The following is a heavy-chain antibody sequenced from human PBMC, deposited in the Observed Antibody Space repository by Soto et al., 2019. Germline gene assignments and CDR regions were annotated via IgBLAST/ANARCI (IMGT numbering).Heavy chain of an antibody. D-gene: IGHD2-15*01. CDR2: IWYDGSNK. V-gene: IGHV3-33*01. CDR3: ARVDCTGGSCRPYYYYDMDV. Sequence: GGSLRLSCAASGFTFNTYGMNWVRQAPGKGLEWVAVIWYDGSNKYYADSVKGWFTISRDNSKNTLYLQMNSLRAEDTAVHYCARVDCTGGSCRPYYYYDMDVWGQGTTVTVSS. J-gene: IGHJ6*02. CDR1: GFTFNTYG.